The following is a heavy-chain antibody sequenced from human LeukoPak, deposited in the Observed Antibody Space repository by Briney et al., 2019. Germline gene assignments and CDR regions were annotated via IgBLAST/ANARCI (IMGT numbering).Heavy chain of an antibody. CDR3: ASGVYYDILTGYPPDY. CDR1: GGSLSSGDYY. D-gene: IGHD3-9*01. Sequence: SETLSLTCTVSGGSLSSGDYYWSWLRQPPGTGLEWIGYIYYSGSTYYNPSLKSRVTISVDTSKNQFSLKLSSVTAADTAVYYCASGVYYDILTGYPPDYWGQGTLVTVSS. J-gene: IGHJ4*02. CDR2: IYYSGST. V-gene: IGHV4-30-4*01.